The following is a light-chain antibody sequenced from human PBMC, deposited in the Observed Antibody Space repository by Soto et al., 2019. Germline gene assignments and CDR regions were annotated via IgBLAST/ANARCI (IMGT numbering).Light chain of an antibody. CDR1: SPNIGTHP. Sequence: QSVLTQPPSASATPGQRVTISCSESSPNIGTHPVNWYQHLPGTAPKLLIYSNNQRPSGVPDRFSGSKSDTSASLAISGLQSDDEGDYYCAVWDDTVVVFGGGTKVTVL. CDR2: SNN. V-gene: IGLV1-44*01. CDR3: AVWDDTVVV. J-gene: IGLJ2*01.